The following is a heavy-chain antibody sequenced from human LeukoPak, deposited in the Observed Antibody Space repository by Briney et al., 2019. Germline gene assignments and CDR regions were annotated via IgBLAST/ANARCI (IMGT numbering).Heavy chain of an antibody. J-gene: IGHJ6*03. Sequence: SSVKVSCKASGGTFSSYAISWVRQAPGQGLEWMGRIIPIFGTANYAQKFQGRVTITTDESTSTAYMELSSLRSEDTAVYYCARVYYDFWSGAHYYYMDVWGKGTTVTVSS. CDR2: IIPIFGTA. D-gene: IGHD3-3*01. CDR1: GGTFSSYA. CDR3: ARVYYDFWSGAHYYYMDV. V-gene: IGHV1-69*05.